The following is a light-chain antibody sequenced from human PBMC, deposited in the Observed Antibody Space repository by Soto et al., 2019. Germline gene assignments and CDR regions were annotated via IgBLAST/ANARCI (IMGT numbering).Light chain of an antibody. CDR1: SSNIGSKT. Sequence: QSVLTQPPSASGTPGQRVTISCSGSSSNIGSKTVNWYQQLQGTAPKLLIYSNNQRPSGVPDRFSGSKSGTSASLALSGLQSEDEADYYCAAWDDSLNGVVFGGGTKLTVL. CDR3: AAWDDSLNGVV. CDR2: SNN. J-gene: IGLJ2*01. V-gene: IGLV1-44*01.